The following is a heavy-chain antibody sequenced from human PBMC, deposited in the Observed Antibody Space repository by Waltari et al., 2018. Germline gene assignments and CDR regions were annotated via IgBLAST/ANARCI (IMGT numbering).Heavy chain of an antibody. CDR2: IYYSGSL. CDR1: GGSISSSSYY. J-gene: IGHJ4*02. D-gene: IGHD3-22*01. Sequence: QLQLQESGPGLVKPSETLSLTCTVSGGSISSSSYYWGWIRQPPGKGLEGLGSIYYSGSLDYNPSLKMRGTISVDTSKNQFSLKLSSVTAADTAVYYCARPVNYYDSYFDYWGQGTLVTVSS. V-gene: IGHV4-39*07. CDR3: ARPVNYYDSYFDY.